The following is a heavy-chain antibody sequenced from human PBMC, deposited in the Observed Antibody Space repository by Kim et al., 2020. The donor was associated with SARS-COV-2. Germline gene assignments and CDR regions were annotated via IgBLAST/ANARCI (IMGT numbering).Heavy chain of an antibody. CDR3: AKEAMIEGFCWLDP. V-gene: IGHV3-23*01. D-gene: IGHD3-22*01. CDR2: ISGSGCGT. Sequence: GGSLRLSCAASGFTFSSYAMSWVRQAPGKGLEWVSAISGSGCGTYYADSVKGRFTISRDNSKNTLYLQMNSLRAEDTAVYYCAKEAMIEGFCWLDPWGQGTPVTVSS. CDR1: GFTFSSYA. J-gene: IGHJ5*01.